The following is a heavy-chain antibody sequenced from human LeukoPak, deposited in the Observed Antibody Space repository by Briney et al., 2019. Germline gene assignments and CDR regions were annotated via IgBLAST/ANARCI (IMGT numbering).Heavy chain of an antibody. Sequence: GSSLRLSCEASGFGFSSYGMHWVRQAPGKGLEWVAVISYDGSKIYYSDSVKGRFTISRDNSRNTVHLQMNSLRAEDTALYYCAKDSFVRDIYRFFDWSFDGWGQGTLVTVSS. CDR3: AKDSFVRDIYRFFDWSFDG. V-gene: IGHV3-30*18. D-gene: IGHD3-9*01. CDR2: ISYDGSKI. J-gene: IGHJ4*02. CDR1: GFGFSSYG.